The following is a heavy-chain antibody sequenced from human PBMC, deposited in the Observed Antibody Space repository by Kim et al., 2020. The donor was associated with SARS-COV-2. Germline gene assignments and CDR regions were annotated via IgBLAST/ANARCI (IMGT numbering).Heavy chain of an antibody. V-gene: IGHV1-69*13. CDR2: IIPIFGTA. Sequence: SVKVSCKASGGTFSSYAISWVRQAPGQGLEWMGGIIPIFGTANYAQKFQGRVTITADESTSTAYMELSSLRSEDTAVYYCAREPVGLAGELNEFDYWGQGTLVTVSS. CDR3: AREPVGLAGELNEFDY. J-gene: IGHJ4*02. D-gene: IGHD1-26*01. CDR1: GGTFSSYA.